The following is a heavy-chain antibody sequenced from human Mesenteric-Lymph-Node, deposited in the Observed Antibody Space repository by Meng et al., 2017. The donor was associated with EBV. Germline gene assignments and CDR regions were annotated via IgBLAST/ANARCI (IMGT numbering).Heavy chain of an antibody. CDR1: GFTFNIYG. J-gene: IGHJ4*02. V-gene: IGHV3-23*04. CDR3: SNLPYNY. Sequence: EVQLVGSGGGLVQPGGSLRLACVASGFTFNIYGMNWVRQAPGRGLEWVAGISGSGGTTYYADSVKGRFTISRDNSENTESLQMNSLRAEDTAVYYCSNLPYNYWGQGTLVTVSS. CDR2: ISGSGGTT. D-gene: IGHD5-24*01.